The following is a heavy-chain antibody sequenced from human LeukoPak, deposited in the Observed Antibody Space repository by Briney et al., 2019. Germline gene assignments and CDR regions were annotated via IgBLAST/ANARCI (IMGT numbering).Heavy chain of an antibody. CDR2: ISSSSSYI. Sequence: GGSLRLSCAASGFTFSSYSMNWVRQAPGKGLEWASSISSSSSYIYYADSVKGRFTISRDNSKNTLYLQMNSLRAEDTAVYYCAKSVEMALFDYWGQGTLVTVSS. CDR3: AKSVEMALFDY. V-gene: IGHV3-21*04. CDR1: GFTFSSYS. J-gene: IGHJ4*02. D-gene: IGHD5-24*01.